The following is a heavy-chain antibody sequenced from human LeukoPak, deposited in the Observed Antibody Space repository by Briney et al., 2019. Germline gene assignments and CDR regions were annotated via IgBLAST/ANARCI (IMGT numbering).Heavy chain of an antibody. J-gene: IGHJ4*02. Sequence: TSETLSLTCTVSGGSISSYYWSWIRQPPGKGLEWIGYIYYSGSTNNNPSLKSRVTISVDTSKNQFSLKLSSVTAADTAVYSCAAARAALFDYWGQGTLVTVSS. D-gene: IGHD2-15*01. CDR3: AAARAALFDY. V-gene: IGHV4-59*01. CDR2: IYYSGST. CDR1: GGSISSYY.